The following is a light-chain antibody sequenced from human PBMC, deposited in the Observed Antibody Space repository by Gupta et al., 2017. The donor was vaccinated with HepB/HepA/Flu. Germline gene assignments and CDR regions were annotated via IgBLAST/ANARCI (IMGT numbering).Light chain of an antibody. CDR2: KAS. Sequence: DIQLTQSPFSLSASVGDRVTSTCRASQSISSWLAWYQQKPGKAPKLLIYKASSLESGVPSRFSGSGSGTEFTLTISSLQPDDFATYYCQQYNSYPVAFGQGTKLEIK. V-gene: IGKV1-5*03. J-gene: IGKJ2*01. CDR3: QQYNSYPVA. CDR1: QSISSW.